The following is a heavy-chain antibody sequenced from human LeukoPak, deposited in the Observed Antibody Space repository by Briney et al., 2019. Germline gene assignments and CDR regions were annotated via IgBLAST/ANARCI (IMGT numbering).Heavy chain of an antibody. CDR3: ARDGGPQIAYNWFDP. V-gene: IGHV4-4*02. D-gene: IGHD3-16*01. J-gene: IGHJ5*02. CDR1: GESISSTNW. Sequence: PSETLSLTCAVSGESISSTNWWSWVRQAPGKGLEWIGEIYHSGTTKYNPSLKSRVTISFDTSKNQFSLNLRSVTAADTAVYYCARDGGPQIAYNWFDPWGQGTLVTVSS. CDR2: IYHSGTT.